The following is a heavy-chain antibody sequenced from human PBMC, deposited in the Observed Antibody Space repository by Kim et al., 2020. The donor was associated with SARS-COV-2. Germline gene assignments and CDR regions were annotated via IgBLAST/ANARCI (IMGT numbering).Heavy chain of an antibody. CDR3: ARDLSLARPWGFDY. V-gene: IGHV3-21*01. D-gene: IGHD1-26*01. Sequence: YADSVKGRFTISRDNAKNSLYLQMNSLRADDTAMYYCARDLSLARPWGFDYWGQGTLVTVSS. J-gene: IGHJ4*02.